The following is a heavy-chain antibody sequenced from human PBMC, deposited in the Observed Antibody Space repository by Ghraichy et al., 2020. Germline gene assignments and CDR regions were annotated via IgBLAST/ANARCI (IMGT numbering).Heavy chain of an antibody. CDR2: ISYDGSNK. J-gene: IGHJ4*02. CDR3: AKDRRVVVAATPVGLFDY. V-gene: IGHV3-30*18. Sequence: GGSLRLSCAASGFTFSSYGMHWVRQAPGKGLEWVAVISYDGSNKYYADSVKGRFTISRDNSKNTLYLQMNSLRAEDTAVYYCAKDRRVVVAATPVGLFDYWGQGTLVTVSS. D-gene: IGHD2-15*01. CDR1: GFTFSSYG.